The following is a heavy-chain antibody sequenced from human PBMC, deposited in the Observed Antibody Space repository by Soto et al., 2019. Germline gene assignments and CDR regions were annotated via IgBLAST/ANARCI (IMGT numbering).Heavy chain of an antibody. J-gene: IGHJ4*02. CDR2: ISYDGSNK. D-gene: IGHD3-22*01. CDR1: GFTFSSYG. Sequence: GGSLRLSCAASGFTFSSYGMHWVRQAPGKGLEWVAVISYDGSNKYYADSVKGRFTISRDNSKNTLYLQMNSLRAEDTAVYYCAKAPGYYYDSSGYPVLYFDYWGQGTLVTVSS. V-gene: IGHV3-30*18. CDR3: AKAPGYYYDSSGYPVLYFDY.